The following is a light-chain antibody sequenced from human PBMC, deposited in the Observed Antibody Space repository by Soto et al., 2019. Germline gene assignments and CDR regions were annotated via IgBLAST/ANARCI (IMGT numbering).Light chain of an antibody. J-gene: IGKJ5*01. V-gene: IGKV3-20*01. CDR2: GAS. Sequence: EIVLTQSPGTLSLSPGERATLSCRASQSVSSNYLAWYQQKPGQAPRLLISGASNRATGIPDRFSGSGSGTDLTLTISRLEPEDFAVYYCQQYGSSPPITFGQGTRLESK. CDR1: QSVSSNY. CDR3: QQYGSSPPIT.